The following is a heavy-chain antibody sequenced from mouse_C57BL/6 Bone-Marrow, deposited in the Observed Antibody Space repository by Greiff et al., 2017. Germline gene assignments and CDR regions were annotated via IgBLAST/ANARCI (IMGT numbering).Heavy chain of an antibody. V-gene: IGHV7-1*01. Sequence: EVKLMESGGGLVQSGRSLRLSCATSGFTFSDFYMEWVRQAPGKGLEWIAASRNKANDYTTEYSASVKGRFIVSRDTSQSILYLQMNALRAEDTAMYYCARDTTVDAMDYWGQGTSVTVSS. CDR1: GFTFSDFY. CDR2: SRNKANDYTT. J-gene: IGHJ4*01. CDR3: ARDTTVDAMDY. D-gene: IGHD1-1*01.